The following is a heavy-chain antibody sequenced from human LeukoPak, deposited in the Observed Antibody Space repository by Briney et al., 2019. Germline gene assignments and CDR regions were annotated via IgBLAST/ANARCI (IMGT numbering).Heavy chain of an antibody. CDR1: GYTFTGYY. V-gene: IGHV1-2*02. CDR2: INPNSGGT. CDR3: ARGLDYYDSSGYYYEDY. J-gene: IGHJ4*02. Sequence: ASVKVSCKAAGYTFTGYYMHWVRQGPGQGLEWMGWINPNSGGTNYAQKFQGRVTMTRDTSISTAYMELSRLRSDDTAVYYCARGLDYYDSSGYYYEDYWGQGTLVTVSS. D-gene: IGHD3-22*01.